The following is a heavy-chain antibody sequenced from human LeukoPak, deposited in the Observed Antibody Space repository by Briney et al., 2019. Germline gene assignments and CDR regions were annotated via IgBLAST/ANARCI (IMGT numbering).Heavy chain of an antibody. CDR1: GFTFSSYA. J-gene: IGHJ6*03. CDR3: AKAGRGYGDYVDYMDV. D-gene: IGHD4-17*01. V-gene: IGHV3-23*01. CDR2: ISGSGGST. Sequence: PGGSLRLSCAASGFTFSSYAMSWVRQAPGKGLEWVSAISGSGGSTYYADSVKGRFTISRDNSKNTPYLQMNSLRAEDTAVYYCAKAGRGYGDYVDYMDVWGKGTTVTASS.